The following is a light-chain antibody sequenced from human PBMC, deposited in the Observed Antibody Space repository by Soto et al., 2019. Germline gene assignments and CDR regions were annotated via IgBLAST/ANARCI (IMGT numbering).Light chain of an antibody. J-gene: IGKJ1*01. V-gene: IGKV3-20*01. CDR3: QQYGSSPPWT. CDR1: QSVSSSY. CDR2: GAS. Sequence: EIVLTQSPGTLSLSPGERATLSCRASQSVSSSYLAWYQPKPGQAPRLLIYGASSRATGIPDRFSGSGSGTDFTLTISRLEPEDFAVYSCQQYGSSPPWTFGQGTKVEIK.